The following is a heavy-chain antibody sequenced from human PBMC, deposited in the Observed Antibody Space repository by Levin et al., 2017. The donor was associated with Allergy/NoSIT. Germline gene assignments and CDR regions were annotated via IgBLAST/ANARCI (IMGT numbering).Heavy chain of an antibody. V-gene: IGHV4-61*02. CDR3: ARDVAAVAGTSPFDY. Sequence: LRLSCTVSGGSINSGRYFWSWVRQPAGKGLEWIGRIYTSGSTDYNPSLKSRVTLSVDTSKNQFSLKLNSVTAADTAVYYCARDVAAVAGTSPFDYWGQGTLVTVSS. CDR1: GGSINSGRYF. CDR2: IYTSGST. D-gene: IGHD6-19*01. J-gene: IGHJ4*02.